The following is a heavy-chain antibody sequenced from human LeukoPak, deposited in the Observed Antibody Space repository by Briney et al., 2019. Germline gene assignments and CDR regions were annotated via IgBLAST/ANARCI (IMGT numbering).Heavy chain of an antibody. CDR2: IKQDGSDQ. V-gene: IGHV3-7*05. D-gene: IGHD5-24*01. Sequence: GGSLTLSCAASGFIFSNCYMSWVRQAPGKGLEWVATIKQDGSDQYYVDSLKGRFTISRDNANNSLYLQMNILRVEDTAVYYCARGAWRQFDNWGQGTLVTVSS. J-gene: IGHJ4*02. CDR1: GFIFSNCY. CDR3: ARGAWRQFDN.